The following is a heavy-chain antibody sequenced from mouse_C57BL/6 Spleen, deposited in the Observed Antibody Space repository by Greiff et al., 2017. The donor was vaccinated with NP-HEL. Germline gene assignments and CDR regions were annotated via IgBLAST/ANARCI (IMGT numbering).Heavy chain of an antibody. Sequence: QVQLQQSGAELMKPGASVKLSCKATGYTFTGYWIEWVKQRPGHGLEWIGEILPGSGSTNYNEKFKGKATFTADTSSNTAYMQLSSLTTEDSAIYYCAIRRYDYDGGDCYFDVWGTGTTVTVSS. V-gene: IGHV1-9*01. CDR2: ILPGSGST. D-gene: IGHD2-4*01. CDR1: GYTFTGYW. J-gene: IGHJ1*03. CDR3: AIRRYDYDGGDCYFDV.